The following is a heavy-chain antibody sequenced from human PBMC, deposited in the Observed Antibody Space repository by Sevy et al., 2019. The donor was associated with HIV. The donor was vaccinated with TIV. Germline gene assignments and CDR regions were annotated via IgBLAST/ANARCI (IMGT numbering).Heavy chain of an antibody. V-gene: IGHV3-23*01. CDR1: GFTFNNYA. Sequence: GGSLRLSCAASGFTFNNYAMNWVRQAPGKGLEWVSVISCSGSYTYYADSVKGRFTISRDTSKNTLYLQMNSLRAEDTAVYYCAKEKEMSMYYFHSWGQGTLVTVSS. J-gene: IGHJ4*02. D-gene: IGHD3-10*02. CDR2: ISCSGSYT. CDR3: AKEKEMSMYYFHS.